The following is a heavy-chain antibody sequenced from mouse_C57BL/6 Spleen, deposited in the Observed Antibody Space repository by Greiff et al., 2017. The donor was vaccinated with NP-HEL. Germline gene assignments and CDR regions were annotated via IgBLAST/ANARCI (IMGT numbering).Heavy chain of an antibody. CDR3: TVDSNYAAWFAY. CDR2: IDPETGGT. J-gene: IGHJ3*01. D-gene: IGHD2-5*01. CDR1: GYTFTDYE. V-gene: IGHV1-15*01. Sequence: VQLQQSGAELVRPGASVTLSCKASGYTFTDYEMHWVKQTPVHGLEWIGAIDPETGGTAYNQKFKGKAILTADKSSSTAYMELRSLTSEDSAVYYCTVDSNYAAWFAYWGQGTLVTVSA.